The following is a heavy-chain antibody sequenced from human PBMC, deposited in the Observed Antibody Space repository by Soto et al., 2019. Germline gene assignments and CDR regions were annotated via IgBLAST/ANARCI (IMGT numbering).Heavy chain of an antibody. J-gene: IGHJ4*02. Sequence: GGSLRLSCAASGFTFSSYAMHWVRQAPGKGLEWVAVISYDGSNKYYADSVKGRFTISRDNSKNTLYLQMNSLRAEDTAVYYCARDREGYSYGFIDYWGQGTLVTVSS. D-gene: IGHD5-18*01. V-gene: IGHV3-30-3*01. CDR2: ISYDGSNK. CDR1: GFTFSSYA. CDR3: ARDREGYSYGFIDY.